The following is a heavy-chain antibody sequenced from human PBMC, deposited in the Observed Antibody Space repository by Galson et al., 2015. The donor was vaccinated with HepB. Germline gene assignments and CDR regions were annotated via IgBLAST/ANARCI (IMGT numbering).Heavy chain of an antibody. CDR1: GGTFSSYA. CDR2: IIPILGIA. V-gene: IGHV1-69*04. D-gene: IGHD6-19*01. Sequence: SVKVSCKASGGTFSSYAISWARQAPGQGLEWMGRIIPILGIANYAQKFQGRVTITADKSTSTAYMELSSLRSEDTAVYYCARHSPSGNGWYSEYNWFDPWGQGTLVTVSS. CDR3: ARHSPSGNGWYSEYNWFDP. J-gene: IGHJ5*02.